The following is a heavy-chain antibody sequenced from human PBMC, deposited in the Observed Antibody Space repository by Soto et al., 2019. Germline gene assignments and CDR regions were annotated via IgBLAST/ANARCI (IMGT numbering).Heavy chain of an antibody. CDR3: AKAFGSGDYFRGRYYGLDV. Sequence: QVPLVESGGGVVQPGRSLRLSCAASGFTFSSYAMHWVRQAPGKGLEWVAVIRYDGSNKYYADSVKGRFTISRDDSKNTLYVQMNSLRAEVTAMYYCAKAFGSGDYFRGRYYGLDVWGQGTTVIVSS. D-gene: IGHD5-12*01. CDR1: GFTFSSYA. CDR2: IRYDGSNK. J-gene: IGHJ6*02. V-gene: IGHV3-33*06.